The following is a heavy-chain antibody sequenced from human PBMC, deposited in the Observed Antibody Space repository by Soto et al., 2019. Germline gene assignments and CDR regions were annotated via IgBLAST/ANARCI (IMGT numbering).Heavy chain of an antibody. V-gene: IGHV3-23*01. J-gene: IGHJ5*02. CDR1: GFTFSSYA. D-gene: IGHD6-13*01. Sequence: GGSLRLSCAASGFTFSSYAMSWVRQAPGKGLEWVSAISGSGGSTYYADSVKGRFTISRDNSKNTLYLQMNSLRAEDTAVYYCAKDLYSSSSAEWFDPWGQGTLVTVSS. CDR2: ISGSGGST. CDR3: AKDLYSSSSAEWFDP.